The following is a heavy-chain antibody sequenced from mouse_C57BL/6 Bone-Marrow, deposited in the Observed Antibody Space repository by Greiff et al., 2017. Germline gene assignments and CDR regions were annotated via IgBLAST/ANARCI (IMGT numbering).Heavy chain of an antibody. D-gene: IGHD1-1*01. J-gene: IGHJ1*03. V-gene: IGHV14-3*01. CDR2: IDPANGNT. CDR1: GFNIKNTY. CDR3: ARSLYYYGSSYWYFDV. Sequence: VQLQQSVAELVRPGASVKLSCTASGFNIKNTYMHWVKQRPEQGLEWIGRIDPANGNTKYDPKFQGKATITADTSSNTAYLQLSSLTSEDTAIYYFARSLYYYGSSYWYFDVWGTGTTVTVSS.